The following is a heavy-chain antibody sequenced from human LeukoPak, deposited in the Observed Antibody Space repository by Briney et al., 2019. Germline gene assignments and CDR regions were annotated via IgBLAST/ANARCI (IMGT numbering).Heavy chain of an antibody. V-gene: IGHV3-48*02. CDR2: ITASGTAM. D-gene: IGHD1-26*01. CDR1: GFTFSSYS. J-gene: IGHJ4*02. CDR3: ASSGSYRFDY. Sequence: GGSLRLSCAASGFTFSSYSMNWVRQAPGKGLEWVSHITASGTAMFYADSVKGRFTISRDNAKNSLYLQMNSLRDEDTAVYYCASSGSYRFDYWGQGTLVIVSS.